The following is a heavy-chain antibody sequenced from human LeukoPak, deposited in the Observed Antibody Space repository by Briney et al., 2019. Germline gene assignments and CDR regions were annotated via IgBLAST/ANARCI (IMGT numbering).Heavy chain of an antibody. CDR2: IYYSGST. J-gene: IGHJ4*02. CDR3: ASGPGGDYGELDY. CDR1: GGSISSYY. Sequence: SETLSLTCTVSGGSISSYYWSWIRQPPGKGLEWIGYIYYSGSTYYNPSLKSRVTISVDTSKNQFSLKLSSVTAADTAVYYCASGPGGDYGELDYWGQGTLVTVSS. V-gene: IGHV4-59*08. D-gene: IGHD4-17*01.